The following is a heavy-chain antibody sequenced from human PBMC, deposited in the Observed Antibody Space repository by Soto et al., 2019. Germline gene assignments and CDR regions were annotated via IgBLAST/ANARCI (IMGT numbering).Heavy chain of an antibody. CDR2: ISYDGSNK. CDR3: ARAGPHSGYDWDHLWFMDV. V-gene: IGHV3-30-3*01. Sequence: QVQLVESGGGVVQPGGSLRLSCAASGFTFSSYAMHWVRQAPGKGLEWVAVISYDGSNKYYADSVKGRFTISRDNSKNTLYLQMNSLRAEDTAVYYCARAGPHSGYDWDHLWFMDVWGQGTTVTVSS. D-gene: IGHD5-12*01. J-gene: IGHJ6*02. CDR1: GFTFSSYA.